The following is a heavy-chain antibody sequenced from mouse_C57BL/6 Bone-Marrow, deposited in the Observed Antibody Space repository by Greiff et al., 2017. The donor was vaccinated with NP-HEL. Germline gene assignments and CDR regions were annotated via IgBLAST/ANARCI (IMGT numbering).Heavy chain of an antibody. CDR2: IRSKSNNYAT. D-gene: IGHD1-1*01. CDR3: VRPLYYYGSMAMDY. Sequence: EVKLMESGGGLVQPKGSLKLSCAASGFSFNTYAMNWVRQAPGKGLEWVARIRSKSNNYATYYADSVKDRFTISRDDSESMLYLQMNNLKTEDTAMYYCVRPLYYYGSMAMDYWGQGTSVTVSS. V-gene: IGHV10-1*01. CDR1: GFSFNTYA. J-gene: IGHJ4*01.